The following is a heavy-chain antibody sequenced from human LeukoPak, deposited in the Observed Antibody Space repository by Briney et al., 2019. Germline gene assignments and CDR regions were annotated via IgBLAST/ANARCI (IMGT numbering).Heavy chain of an antibody. CDR2: ISGSGGST. V-gene: IGHV3-23*01. CDR1: GFTFSSYA. CDR3: ARGTVGATWAY. Sequence: GGSLRLSCAASGFTFSSYAMSWVRQAPGKGLEWVSAISGSGGSTYYADSVKGRFTISRDNSKNTLYLQMNSLRAEDTAVYYCARGTVGATWAYWGQGTPVTVSS. J-gene: IGHJ4*02. D-gene: IGHD1-26*01.